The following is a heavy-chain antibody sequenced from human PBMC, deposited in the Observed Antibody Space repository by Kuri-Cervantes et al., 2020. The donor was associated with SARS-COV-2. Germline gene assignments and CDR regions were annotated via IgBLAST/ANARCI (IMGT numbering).Heavy chain of an antibody. V-gene: IGHV3-7*03. D-gene: IGHD3-16*02. Sequence: GESLKISCAASGFIFTNYWMNWVRQAPGKGLEWAANIKHDGSEKYYVDSVKGRFTISRDNAKNSLYLQMNSLRAEDTAVYYCARVRTEGLSSIYYFDYWGQGTLVTVSS. CDR2: IKHDGSEK. J-gene: IGHJ4*02. CDR1: GFIFTNYW. CDR3: ARVRTEGLSSIYYFDY.